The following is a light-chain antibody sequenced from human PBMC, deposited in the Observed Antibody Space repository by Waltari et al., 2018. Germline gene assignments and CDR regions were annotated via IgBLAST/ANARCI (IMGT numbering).Light chain of an antibody. CDR1: QSISSNY. Sequence: EILLTQSPGTLSLSPGERATLSCRASQSISSNYFAWYQQKPGQAPRLLIYGASSRATGIPDRFSGSGYDTDFTLTVSRLESEDFGVYYCQQYGSSPLTFGQGTKVEIK. CDR2: GAS. J-gene: IGKJ2*01. V-gene: IGKV3-20*01. CDR3: QQYGSSPLT.